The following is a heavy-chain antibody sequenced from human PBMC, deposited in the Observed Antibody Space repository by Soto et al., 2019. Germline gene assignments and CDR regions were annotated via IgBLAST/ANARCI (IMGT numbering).Heavy chain of an antibody. J-gene: IGHJ5*02. CDR2: IFHDGNT. D-gene: IGHD2-8*02. CDR3: ARHEGWTGPDQ. Sequence: SSETLSLTCAVSGASIGSGGWWSWVRQPPGKGLEWIAEIFHDGNTNYSPSLKSRVTISVDKSQNQFSLNVYSVTAADTAVYYCARHEGWTGPDQWGQGTLVTVPQ. CDR1: GASIGSGGW. V-gene: IGHV4-4*02.